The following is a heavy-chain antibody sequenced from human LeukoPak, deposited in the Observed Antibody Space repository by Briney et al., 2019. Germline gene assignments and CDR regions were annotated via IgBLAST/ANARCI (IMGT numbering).Heavy chain of an antibody. CDR1: GYTFTRYG. CDR3: AREASDTVATIPYFDY. V-gene: IGHV1-18*01. J-gene: IGHJ4*02. D-gene: IGHD5-12*01. CDR2: ISAYNGNT. Sequence: GASVKVSCKASGYTFTRYGISWVRQAPGQGLEWMGWISAYNGNTNYAQKLQGRVTMTTDTSTSTAYMELRSLRSDDTAVYYCAREASDTVATIPYFDYWGQGTLVIVSS.